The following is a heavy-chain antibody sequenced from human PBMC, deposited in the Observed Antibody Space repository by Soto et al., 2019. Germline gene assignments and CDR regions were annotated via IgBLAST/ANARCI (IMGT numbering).Heavy chain of an antibody. D-gene: IGHD2-8*01. CDR2: IINDGSDE. CDR1: GFTFSYYG. Sequence: QVQLVESGGGVVQPGRSLRLSCAASGFTFSYYGMHWVRQAPGKGLEWLAVIINDGSDEKYGDSVKGRVTISRDNSKNTLYLQINSLRVEDTAVYYCARDDDRPDNGLDMWGQGTVVTVSS. CDR3: ARDDDRPDNGLDM. V-gene: IGHV3-33*05. J-gene: IGHJ3*02.